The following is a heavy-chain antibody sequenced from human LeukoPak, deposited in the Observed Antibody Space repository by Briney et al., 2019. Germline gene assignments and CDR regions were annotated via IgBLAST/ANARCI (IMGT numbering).Heavy chain of an antibody. J-gene: IGHJ4*02. D-gene: IGHD3-22*01. CDR3: AKDFVAYYDSSGFDY. V-gene: IGHV3-21*04. Sequence: GGSLRLSCAASGFTFSSYSMNWVRQAPGKGLEWVSSISSSSSYIYYADSVKGRFTISRDNAKNSLYLQMNSLRAEDTAVYYCAKDFVAYYDSSGFDYWGQGTLVTVSS. CDR1: GFTFSSYS. CDR2: ISSSSSYI.